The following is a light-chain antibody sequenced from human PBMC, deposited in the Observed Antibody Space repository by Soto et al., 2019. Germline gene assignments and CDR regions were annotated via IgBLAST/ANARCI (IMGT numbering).Light chain of an antibody. CDR3: VLYMGSGIWV. CDR1: SGSVSTTYY. V-gene: IGLV8-61*01. CDR2: GTN. J-gene: IGLJ3*02. Sequence: QTVVTQEPSFSVSPGGTVTLTCGLSSGSVSTTYYPSWYQQTPGQAPRTLMYGTNTRTSGVPDRFSGSILGNKAALTITGAQADDESDYYCVLYMGSGIWVFGGGTKLTVL.